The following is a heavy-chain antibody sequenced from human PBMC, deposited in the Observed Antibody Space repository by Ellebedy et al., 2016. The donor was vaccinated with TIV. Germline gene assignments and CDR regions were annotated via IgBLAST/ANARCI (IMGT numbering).Heavy chain of an antibody. CDR1: GYTFTEFY. V-gene: IGHV1-2*02. Sequence: ASVKVSCXASGYTFTEFYLHWVRQAPGQGLEWMGWINPGSGSTHYAQKFQGRVTMTRDLSTNTAYMELRSLRSDDTAIFYCSRQSYRYNWNVHYWGQGTLVTVSS. CDR2: INPGSGST. CDR3: SRQSYRYNWNVHY. J-gene: IGHJ4*02. D-gene: IGHD1-20*01.